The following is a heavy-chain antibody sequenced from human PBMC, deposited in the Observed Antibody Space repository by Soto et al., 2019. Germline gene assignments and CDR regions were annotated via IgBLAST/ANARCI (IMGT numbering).Heavy chain of an antibody. V-gene: IGHV5-51*01. CDR2: FSPGDSET. D-gene: IGHD3-22*01. CDR1: GYTFRPNY. CDR3: PRPSSSDISAYDFDD. J-gene: IGHJ4*02. Sequence: VESVKISCKGSGYTFRPNYIAWVLQMPGKGLEWMGIFSPGDSETKYSPSFQGQVTISGDKPISTAYLRWTSLKASDTAIYFCPRPSSSDISAYDFDDWGQGTLVTVSS.